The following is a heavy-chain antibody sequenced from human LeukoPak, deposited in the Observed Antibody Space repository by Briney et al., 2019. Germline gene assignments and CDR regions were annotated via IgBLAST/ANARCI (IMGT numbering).Heavy chain of an antibody. D-gene: IGHD6-19*01. Sequence: GGSLRLSCTASGFTFGDYAMSWFRQAPGKGLEWVGFIRSKAYGGTTEYAASVKSRFTISRDDSKSIAYLQMHSLKTEETAVYYCTRDSYSSGWYGGCYFDYWGQGTLVTVSS. CDR3: TRDSYSSGWYGGCYFDY. V-gene: IGHV3-49*03. J-gene: IGHJ4*02. CDR1: GFTFGDYA. CDR2: IRSKAYGGTT.